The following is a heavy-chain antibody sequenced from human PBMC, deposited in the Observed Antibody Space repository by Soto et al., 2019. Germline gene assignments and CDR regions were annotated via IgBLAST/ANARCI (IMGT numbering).Heavy chain of an antibody. CDR1: GYTFTSYG. CDR2: ISAYNGNT. V-gene: IGHV1-18*01. J-gene: IGHJ6*02. D-gene: IGHD3-22*01. CDR3: AREYYYDSSGYASDYYGMDV. Sequence: ASVKVSCKASGYTFTSYGISWVRQAPGQGLEWMGWISAYNGNTNYAQKLQGRVTMTTDTSTSTAYMELRSLRSDDTAVYYCAREYYYDSSGYASDYYGMDVWGQGTTVTVYS.